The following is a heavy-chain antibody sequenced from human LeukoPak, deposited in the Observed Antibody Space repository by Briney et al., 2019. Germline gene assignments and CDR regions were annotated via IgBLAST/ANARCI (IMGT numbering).Heavy chain of an antibody. CDR3: AKDEYIAVVPAAVDY. CDR1: GFTFSSYW. Sequence: GGSLRLSCAASGFTFSSYWMNWARQAPGKGLEWVSAISGSGDKTYYADSVKGRFTISRDSSKKTLYLQMNSLRAEDTAIYYCAKDEYIAVVPAAVDYWGQGTLVTVSS. CDR2: ISGSGDKT. D-gene: IGHD2-2*01. V-gene: IGHV3-23*01. J-gene: IGHJ4*02.